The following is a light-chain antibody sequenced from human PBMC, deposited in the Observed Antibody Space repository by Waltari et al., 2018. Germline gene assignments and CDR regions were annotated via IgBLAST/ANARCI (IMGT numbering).Light chain of an antibody. CDR3: AAWDDSLSGPI. Sequence: QSVLTQPPSASGTPGQRVTISCSGSHSNIGSTYVSWYQQLPGTAPKLLIYKDSQRPSGVPDRFSGSKSGTSASLAISGLRSEDEADYYCAAWDDSLSGPIFATGTKVTV. V-gene: IGLV1-47*01. CDR2: KDS. J-gene: IGLJ1*01. CDR1: HSNIGSTY.